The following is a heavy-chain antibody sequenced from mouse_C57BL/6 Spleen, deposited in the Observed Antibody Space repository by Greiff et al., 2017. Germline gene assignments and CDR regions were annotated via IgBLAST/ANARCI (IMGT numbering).Heavy chain of an antibody. Sequence: EVQLQQSGPELVKPGASVKISCKASGYTFTDYNMDWVKQSPGKSLEWIGDINPNNGGMIYNQKFKGKATLTVDKSSSTAYMELRSLTSEDTAVYDCARFPIYYGRPFDYWGQGTTLTVSS. CDR3: ARFPIYYGRPFDY. J-gene: IGHJ2*01. D-gene: IGHD1-2*01. V-gene: IGHV1-18*01. CDR2: INPNNGGM. CDR1: GYTFTDYN.